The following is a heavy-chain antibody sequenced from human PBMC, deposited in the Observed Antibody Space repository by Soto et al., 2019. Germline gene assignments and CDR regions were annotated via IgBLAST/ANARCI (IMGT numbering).Heavy chain of an antibody. D-gene: IGHD3-10*01. Sequence: PGGSLRLSCAASGFTFSSYAMHWVRQAPGKGLEWVAVISYDGSNKYYADSVKGRFTISRDNSKNTLYLQMNSLRAEDTAVYYCARLIYGSGSSTHPPRFDYWGQGTLVTVSS. CDR3: ARLIYGSGSSTHPPRFDY. CDR2: ISYDGSNK. J-gene: IGHJ4*02. CDR1: GFTFSSYA. V-gene: IGHV3-30-3*01.